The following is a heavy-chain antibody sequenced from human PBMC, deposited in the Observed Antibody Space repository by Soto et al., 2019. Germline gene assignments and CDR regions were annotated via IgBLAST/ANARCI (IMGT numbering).Heavy chain of an antibody. J-gene: IGHJ4*02. CDR2: INSDGSST. D-gene: IGHD5-18*01. V-gene: IGHV3-74*01. CDR1: GFTFSSYW. Sequence: EVQLVESGGGLVQPGGSLRLSCAASGFTFSSYWMHWVRQAPGKGLVWVSRINSDGSSTSYADSVKGRFTISRDNAKNKLYLQMNSLRAEDTAVYYCARGWVQLWPEDYWGQGTLVTVSS. CDR3: ARGWVQLWPEDY.